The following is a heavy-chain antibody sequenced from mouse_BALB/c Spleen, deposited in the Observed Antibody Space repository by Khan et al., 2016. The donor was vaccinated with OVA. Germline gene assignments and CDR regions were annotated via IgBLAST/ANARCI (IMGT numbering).Heavy chain of an antibody. V-gene: IGHV5-6*01. CDR1: GFTFSSYS. Sequence: EVELVESGGDLVKPGGSLKLSCAASGFTFSSYSMSWVRQTPDKRLQWVASISSGGDYTYYPDRVKGRFTISRDNATNTLYLEMSERESEDTAMYYCADHVTGSFDYWGQGTMVTVSA. CDR3: ADHVTGSFDY. J-gene: IGHJ3*01. CDR2: ISSGGDYT. D-gene: IGHD4-1*01.